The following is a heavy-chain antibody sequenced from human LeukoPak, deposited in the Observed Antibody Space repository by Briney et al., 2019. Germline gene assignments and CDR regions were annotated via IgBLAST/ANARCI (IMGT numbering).Heavy chain of an antibody. D-gene: IGHD3-22*01. CDR3: ARVLIPTMITSNFDY. Sequence: ASVKVSCKASGYTFIGHHIYWIREAPGQGLEWVGLIYPSNGDTRYAQKFQGRVAMTRDTSISTAYMELSRLRFDDTAIYYCARVLIPTMITSNFDYWGQGTLVTVSS. CDR1: GYTFIGHH. CDR2: IYPSNGDT. J-gene: IGHJ4*02. V-gene: IGHV1-2*02.